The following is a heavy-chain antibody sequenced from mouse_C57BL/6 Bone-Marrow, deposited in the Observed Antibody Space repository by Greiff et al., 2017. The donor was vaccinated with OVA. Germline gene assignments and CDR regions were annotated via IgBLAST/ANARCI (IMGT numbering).Heavy chain of an antibody. D-gene: IGHD4-1*01. Sequence: QVQLQQPGAELVKPGASVKLSCKASGYTFTSYWMHWVKQRPGQGLEWIGMIHPNSGSTNYNEKFKSKATLTVDKSSSTAYMQLSSLTSEDSAVYYGAPLPGTLYWYFDVWGTGTTVTVSS. V-gene: IGHV1-64*01. CDR1: GYTFTSYW. CDR2: IHPNSGST. CDR3: APLPGTLYWYFDV. J-gene: IGHJ1*03.